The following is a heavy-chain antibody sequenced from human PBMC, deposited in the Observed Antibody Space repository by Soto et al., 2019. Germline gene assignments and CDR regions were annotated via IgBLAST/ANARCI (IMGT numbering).Heavy chain of an antibody. CDR2: IYWDDDK. J-gene: IGHJ4*02. CDR1: GFSLSSSGVG. Sequence: QITLKESGPTLVTPTQTLTLTCTFSGFSLSSSGVGVGWIRQPPGKALEWLTFIYWDDDKRYSPSLKSRLTITKDTSKNQVVLTLTNMDPVHTATYYCARLVVDGITYYFEPWGQGTLLTVSS. CDR3: ARLVVDGITYYFEP. V-gene: IGHV2-5*02. D-gene: IGHD3-22*01.